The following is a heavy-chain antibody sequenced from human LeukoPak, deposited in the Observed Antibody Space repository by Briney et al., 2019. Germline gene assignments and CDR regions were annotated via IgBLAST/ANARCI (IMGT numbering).Heavy chain of an antibody. D-gene: IGHD2-2*01. CDR2: FDPEDGET. CDR3: AVAPAAIEYYYYGMDV. J-gene: IGHJ6*02. V-gene: IGHV1-24*01. CDR1: GYTLTELS. Sequence: ASVTVSCKVSGYTLTELSMHWVRQAPGKGLEWMGGFDPEDGETIYAQKFQGRVTMTEDTSTDTAYMELSSLRSEDTAVYYCAVAPAAIEYYYYGMDVWGQGTTVTVSS.